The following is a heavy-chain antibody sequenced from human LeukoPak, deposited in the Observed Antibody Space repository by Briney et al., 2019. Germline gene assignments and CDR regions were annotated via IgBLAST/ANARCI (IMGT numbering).Heavy chain of an antibody. CDR1: GFTFSSYE. CDR2: ISSSGSTK. J-gene: IGHJ6*02. V-gene: IGHV3-48*03. D-gene: IGHD2/OR15-2a*01. Sequence: GGSLRLSCAASGFTFSSYELNWVRRAPGEGPEWLSYISSSGSTKYYADSVKGRFTISRDDAKNSLYLQMNSLRAEDTSLYYCARGGLLYGLDVWGQGTPVTVSS. CDR3: ARGGLLYGLDV.